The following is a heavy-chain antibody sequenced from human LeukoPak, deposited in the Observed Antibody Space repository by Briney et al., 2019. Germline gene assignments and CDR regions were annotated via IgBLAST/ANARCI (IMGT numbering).Heavy chain of an antibody. CDR2: INGDGSST. CDR1: GFTFSSYW. D-gene: IGHD3-10*01. J-gene: IGHJ4*02. CDR3: ARDRWITMVRGVVDY. V-gene: IGHV3-74*01. Sequence: PGGSLRLSCAASGFTFSSYWMHWVRQAPGKGLVWVSRINGDGSSTSYADSVRGRFTISRDNAKNTLYLQMNSLRAEDTALYYCARDRWITMVRGVVDYWGQGTLVTVSS.